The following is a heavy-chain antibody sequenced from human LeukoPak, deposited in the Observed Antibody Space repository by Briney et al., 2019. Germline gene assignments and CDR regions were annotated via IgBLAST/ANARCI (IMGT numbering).Heavy chain of an antibody. CDR3: ARDGCSSTSCRYNWFDP. V-gene: IGHV3-30*04. Sequence: PGGSLRLSCAASGFTFSSYAMHWVRQAPGKGLEWVAVISYDGSNKYYADSVKGRFIISRDNSKNTLYLQMNSLRVEDTAVYYCARDGCSSTSCRYNWFDPWGQGTLVTVSS. D-gene: IGHD2-2*01. J-gene: IGHJ5*02. CDR2: ISYDGSNK. CDR1: GFTFSSYA.